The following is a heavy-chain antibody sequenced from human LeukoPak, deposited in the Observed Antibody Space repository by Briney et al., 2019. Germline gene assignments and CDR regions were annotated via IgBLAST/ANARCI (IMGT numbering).Heavy chain of an antibody. CDR3: ARESRSWYYFDY. CDR2: IYYSGST. Sequence: SETLSLTCTASGGSISSYYWSWIRQPPGKGLEWIGYIYYSGSTNYNPSLKSRVTISVDTSKNQFSLKLSSVTAADTAVYYCARESRSWYYFDYWGQGTLVTVSS. D-gene: IGHD6-13*01. CDR1: GGSISSYY. V-gene: IGHV4-59*01. J-gene: IGHJ4*02.